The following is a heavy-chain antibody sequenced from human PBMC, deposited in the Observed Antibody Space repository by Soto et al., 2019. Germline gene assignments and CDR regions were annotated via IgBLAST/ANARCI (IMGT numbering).Heavy chain of an antibody. CDR2: ISSSSSTI. J-gene: IGHJ6*02. V-gene: IGHV3-48*02. CDR3: ARDYRLGPHYYYYGMDV. Sequence: GGSLRLSCAASGFTFSSYSMNWVRQAPGKGLEWVSYISSSSSTIYYADSVKGRFTISRDNAKNSLYLQMNSLRDEDTAVYYCARDYRLGPHYYYYGMDVWGQVTRVTVS. D-gene: IGHD3-16*02. CDR1: GFTFSSYS.